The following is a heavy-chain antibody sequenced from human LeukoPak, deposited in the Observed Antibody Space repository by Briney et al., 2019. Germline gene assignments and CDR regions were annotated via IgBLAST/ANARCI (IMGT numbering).Heavy chain of an antibody. V-gene: IGHV3-53*01. CDR1: GFTVRSNY. Sequence: GGSLRLSCAASGFTVRSNYMSWVRQAPGKGLEWVSVIYTAGSTAYADSVKGRFTISRDDSKNTLYLEMNSLRLEDPTVYYCARLRGTYRNDAFDIWGQGTMVTVSS. J-gene: IGHJ3*02. CDR2: IYTAGST. CDR3: ARLRGTYRNDAFDI. D-gene: IGHD3-10*01.